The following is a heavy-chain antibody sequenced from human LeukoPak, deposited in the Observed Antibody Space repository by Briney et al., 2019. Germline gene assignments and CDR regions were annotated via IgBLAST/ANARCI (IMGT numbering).Heavy chain of an antibody. J-gene: IGHJ4*02. CDR3: AKDLRTYDILTAKDY. Sequence: PGGSLRLSCAASGFTFSSYEMNWVRQAPGKGLEWVSYISSSGSTIYYADSVKGRFTISRDNFKNTLYLQMNSLRAEDTAVYYCAKDLRTYDILTAKDYWGQGTLVTVSS. CDR2: ISSSGSTI. D-gene: IGHD3-9*01. V-gene: IGHV3-48*03. CDR1: GFTFSSYE.